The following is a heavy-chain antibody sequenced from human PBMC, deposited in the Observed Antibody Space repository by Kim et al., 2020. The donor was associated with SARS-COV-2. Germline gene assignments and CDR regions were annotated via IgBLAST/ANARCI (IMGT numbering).Heavy chain of an antibody. V-gene: IGHV3-72*01. D-gene: IGHD3-9*01. Sequence: AASVKGRFTISIDDSNNLVYLQMNNLRSEDTAVYYCARRGLAETGNHRAGLDYWGQGILVTVSS. J-gene: IGHJ4*02. CDR3: ARRGLAETGNHRAGLDY.